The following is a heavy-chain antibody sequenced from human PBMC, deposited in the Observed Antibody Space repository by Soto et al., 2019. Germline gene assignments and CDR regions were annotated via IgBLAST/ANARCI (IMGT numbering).Heavy chain of an antibody. D-gene: IGHD3-3*01. Sequence: QVQLLESGGGVVLPGRSLRVSCAASGFTFSTYDMHWVRQAPGKGLEWVAFSSYDGGKEFYADSVKARFTISRDNSQNTMYLEMNNLRHDDTAVYWWARGAKSTVSGVVVSPSVDPLGEGNLVSVSS. CDR2: SSYDGGKE. CDR3: ARGAKSTVSGVVVSPSVDP. V-gene: IGHV3-30*03. J-gene: IGHJ5*02. CDR1: GFTFSTYD.